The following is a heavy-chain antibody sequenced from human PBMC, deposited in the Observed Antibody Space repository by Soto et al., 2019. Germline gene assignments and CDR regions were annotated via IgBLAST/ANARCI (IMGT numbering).Heavy chain of an antibody. Sequence: ASVKVSCKASGCTLTSYYMHWGRQAPGPGLEWMGIINPGGGSTSWAQKVQGRVTMTRDTSTRTVYVELSSLISEDTAVYYGARAYCGGDWDSGAFDIWG. CDR1: GCTLTSYY. V-gene: IGHV1-46*01. CDR2: INPGGGST. CDR3: ARAYCGGDWDSGAFDI. D-gene: IGHD2-21*02. J-gene: IGHJ3*02.